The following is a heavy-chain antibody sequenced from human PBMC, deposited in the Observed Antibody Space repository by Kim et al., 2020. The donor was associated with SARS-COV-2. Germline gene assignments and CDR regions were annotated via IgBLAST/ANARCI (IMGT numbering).Heavy chain of an antibody. D-gene: IGHD3-3*01. Sequence: AQGFQGRVPLTADNSTSTAYMELSSLRSEDTAVYYCARGITIFGVDPFDYWGQGTLVTVSS. V-gene: IGHV1-69*04. J-gene: IGHJ4*02. CDR3: ARGITIFGVDPFDY.